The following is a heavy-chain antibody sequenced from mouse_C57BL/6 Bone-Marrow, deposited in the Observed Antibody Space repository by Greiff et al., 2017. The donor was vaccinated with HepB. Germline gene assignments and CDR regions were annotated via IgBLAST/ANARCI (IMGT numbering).Heavy chain of an antibody. CDR3: ARPFRDYYAMDY. CDR2: IWSGGST. CDR1: GFSLTSYG. V-gene: IGHV2-2*01. D-gene: IGHD3-3*01. J-gene: IGHJ4*01. Sequence: VKLVESGPGLVQPSQSLSITCTVSGFSLTSYGVHWVRQSPGKGLEWLGVIWSGGSTDYNAAFISRLSISKDNSKSHVFFKMNSLQADDTAIYYCARPFRDYYAMDYWGQGTSVTVSS.